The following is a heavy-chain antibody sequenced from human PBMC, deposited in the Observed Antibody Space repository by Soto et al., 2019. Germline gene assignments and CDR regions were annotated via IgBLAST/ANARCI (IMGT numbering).Heavy chain of an antibody. CDR2: IYSGGST. CDR1: GFTVSSXY. V-gene: IGHV3-53*01. CDR3: ARDGQYYYGMDV. Sequence: AGXSLRLSCAASGFTVSSXYMSWVRQAPGKGLEWVSVIYSGGSTYYADSVKGRFTISRDNSKNTLYLQMNSLRAEDTAVYYCARDGQYYYGMDVWGQGTTVTVSS. J-gene: IGHJ6*02.